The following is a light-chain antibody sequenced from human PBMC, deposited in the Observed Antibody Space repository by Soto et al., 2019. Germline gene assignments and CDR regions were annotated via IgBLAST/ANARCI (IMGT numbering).Light chain of an antibody. J-gene: IGLJ1*01. CDR3: ATWDDRLSNYV. Sequence: QSVLTQPPSASGTPWERVTISCSGSSSNIGSNYVYWYQHLTGTAPKLLIYRNNQRPSGVPDRFSGSKSGTSASLAISGLRSEDEADYYCATWDDRLSNYVFGTGTKVTVL. V-gene: IGLV1-47*01. CDR1: SSNIGSNY. CDR2: RNN.